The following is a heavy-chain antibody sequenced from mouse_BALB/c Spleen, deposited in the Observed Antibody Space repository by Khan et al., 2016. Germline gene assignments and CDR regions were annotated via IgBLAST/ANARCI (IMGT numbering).Heavy chain of an antibody. CDR3: ARGGYGNYVFAY. Sequence: QVQLQQSGAELARPGASVKLSCKASGYTFTSYWMQWVKQRPGQGLQWIGTIYPGDGDTRYTQKFKGKATLTADKSSSTAYMQLSSLASEDSAVXDCARGGYGNYVFAYWGQGNLVTVSA. V-gene: IGHV1-87*01. J-gene: IGHJ3*01. CDR1: GYTFTSYW. CDR2: IYPGDGDT. D-gene: IGHD2-1*01.